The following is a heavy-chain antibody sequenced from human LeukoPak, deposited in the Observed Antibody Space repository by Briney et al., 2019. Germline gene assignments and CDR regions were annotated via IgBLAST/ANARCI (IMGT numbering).Heavy chain of an antibody. CDR3: ALLRAFDY. CDR2: IYSGGST. J-gene: IGHJ4*02. V-gene: IGHV3-66*01. Sequence: GGSLRLSCAASGFTFDDYAMSWVRQAPGKGLEWVSVIYSGGSTYYADSVKGRFTISRDNSKNTLYLQMNSLRAEDTAVYYCALLRAFDYWGQGTLVTVSS. D-gene: IGHD1-26*01. CDR1: GFTFDDYA.